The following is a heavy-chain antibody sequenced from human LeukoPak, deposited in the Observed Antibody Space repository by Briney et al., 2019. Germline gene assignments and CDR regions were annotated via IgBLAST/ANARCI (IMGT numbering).Heavy chain of an antibody. J-gene: IGHJ4*02. Sequence: GGSLRLSCAASGFTFSSYSMNWVRQAPGKGLEWVSSISSSSSYIYYADSVKGRFTISRDNAKNSLYLQMNSLGAEDTAVYYCARERSMYYYDSSGHNFDYWGQGTLVTVSS. D-gene: IGHD3-22*01. V-gene: IGHV3-21*01. CDR1: GFTFSSYS. CDR3: ARERSMYYYDSSGHNFDY. CDR2: ISSSSSYI.